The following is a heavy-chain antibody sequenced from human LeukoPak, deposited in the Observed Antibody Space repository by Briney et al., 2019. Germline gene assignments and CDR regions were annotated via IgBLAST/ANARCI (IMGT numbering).Heavy chain of an antibody. CDR1: GGSISSGDYY. Sequence: PSETLSLTCTVSGGSISSGDYYWSWIRQPPGKGLEWIGYIYYSGSTYYNPFLKSRVTISVDTSKNQFSLKLSSVTAADTAVYYCARGKRITMVRGVSNGFDYWGQGTLVTVSS. J-gene: IGHJ4*02. D-gene: IGHD3-10*01. CDR2: IYYSGST. CDR3: ARGKRITMVRGVSNGFDY. V-gene: IGHV4-30-4*01.